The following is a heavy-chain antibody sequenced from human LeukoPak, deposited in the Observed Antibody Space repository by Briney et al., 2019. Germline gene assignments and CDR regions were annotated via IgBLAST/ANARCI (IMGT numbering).Heavy chain of an antibody. CDR3: ARDRTVGAFDY. CDR2: ISSSGSTI. Sequence: GGSLRLSCAASGFTFSDYYMSWIRQAPGKGLEWVSYISSSGSTIYYADSVKGRFTISRDNAKNSLYLQVNSLRADDTAVYYCARDRTVGAFDYWGQGTLVTVSS. D-gene: IGHD4-11*01. V-gene: IGHV3-11*01. CDR1: GFTFSDYY. J-gene: IGHJ4*02.